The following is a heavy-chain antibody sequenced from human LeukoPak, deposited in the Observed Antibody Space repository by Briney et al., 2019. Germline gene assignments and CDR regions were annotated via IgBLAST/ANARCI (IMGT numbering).Heavy chain of an antibody. CDR1: GGTFSSYA. D-gene: IGHD3-10*01. Sequence: GSSVKVSCKASGGTFSSYAISWVRQAPGQGLEWMGGIIPIFGTANYAQKFQGRVTMTRNTSISTAYMELSSLRSEDTAVYYCARGMLWFGDDVWGKGTTVTISS. CDR3: ARGMLWFGDDV. CDR2: IIPIFGTA. J-gene: IGHJ6*04. V-gene: IGHV1-69*05.